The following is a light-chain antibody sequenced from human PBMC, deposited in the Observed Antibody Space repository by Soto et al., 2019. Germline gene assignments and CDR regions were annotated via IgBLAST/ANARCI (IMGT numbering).Light chain of an antibody. CDR2: LGS. CDR3: MQALQIPT. V-gene: IGKV2-28*01. J-gene: IGKJ1*01. CDR1: QSLLHSNGYNY. Sequence: DVVMTQSPPSLPVTPGEPASISCRSSQSLLHSNGYNYLDWYLQKPGQSPQLLIYLGSNRVSGVPDRFNGSGSGTDFTLKISRVEAEDAGVYYCMQALQIPTVGQGTKVDSK.